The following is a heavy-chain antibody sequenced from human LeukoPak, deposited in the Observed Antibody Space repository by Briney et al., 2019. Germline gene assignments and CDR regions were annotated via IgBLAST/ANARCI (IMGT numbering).Heavy chain of an antibody. CDR1: GYTFTGYY. Sequence: ASVKVSCKASGYTFTGYYMHWVRQASGQGLEWMGWINPNSGGTNYAQKFQGWVTMTRDTSISTAYMELSRLRSDDTAVYYCARDLSIYYDTSGYYSDGLDYWGQGTLVTVSS. J-gene: IGHJ4*02. CDR3: ARDLSIYYDTSGYYSDGLDY. D-gene: IGHD3-22*01. CDR2: INPNSGGT. V-gene: IGHV1-2*04.